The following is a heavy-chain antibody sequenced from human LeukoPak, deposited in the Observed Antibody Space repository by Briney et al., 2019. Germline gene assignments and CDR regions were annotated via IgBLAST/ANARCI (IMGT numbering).Heavy chain of an antibody. CDR1: GGSISSGDYY. CDR3: ARGTTVGVLGYFDY. Sequence: SETLSLTCTVSGGSISSGDYYWSWIRQPPGKGLEGIGYIYYSGSTYYNPSLKSRVTISVDTSKNQFSLKLSSVTAADTAVYYCARGTTVGVLGYFDYWGQGTLVTVSS. D-gene: IGHD4-23*01. CDR2: IYYSGST. V-gene: IGHV4-30-4*02. J-gene: IGHJ4*02.